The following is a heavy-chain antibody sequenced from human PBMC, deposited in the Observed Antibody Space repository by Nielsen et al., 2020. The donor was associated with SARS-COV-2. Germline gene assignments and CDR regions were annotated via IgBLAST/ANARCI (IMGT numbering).Heavy chain of an antibody. CDR1: GGSISSYY. J-gene: IGHJ4*02. V-gene: IGHV4-59*01. D-gene: IGHD5-24*01. Sequence: SETLSLTCTVSGGSISSYYWNWIRQPPGKGLEWIGNIFYSGSTNYNPSLKSRVTISVDTSKTQFSLKLSSVTAADTAVYYCARGTFLEMATQAIPTFDYWGQGTLVTVSS. CDR3: ARGTFLEMATQAIPTFDY. CDR2: IFYSGST.